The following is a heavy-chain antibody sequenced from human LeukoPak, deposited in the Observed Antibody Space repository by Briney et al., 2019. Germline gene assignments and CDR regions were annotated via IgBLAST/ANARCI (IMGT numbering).Heavy chain of an antibody. CDR2: ISSSSSTI. J-gene: IGHJ4*02. D-gene: IGHD1-26*01. Sequence: GGSLRLSCAASGFTFSSYSMNWVRQAPGKGLEWVSYISSSSSTIYYADSVKGRFTISRDNAKNSLYLQMNSLRAEDTAVYYCARDGQWELKEGWGQGTWSPSPQ. V-gene: IGHV3-48*01. CDR1: GFTFSSYS. CDR3: ARDGQWELKEG.